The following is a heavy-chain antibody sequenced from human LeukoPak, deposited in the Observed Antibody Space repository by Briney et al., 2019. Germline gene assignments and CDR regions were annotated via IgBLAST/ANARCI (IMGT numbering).Heavy chain of an antibody. CDR1: GFNFSSYW. Sequence: GGSLRLSCAASGFNFSSYWMSWVRQAPEKGLEWVANIKEDGSAKYYADSVKGRFTISRDNAKNSLYLQMNNLSAEDTAVYYCVRDSPGYGAYDFDWGQGTLVTVSS. CDR3: VRDSPGYGAYDFD. J-gene: IGHJ4*02. D-gene: IGHD5-12*01. CDR2: IKEDGSAK. V-gene: IGHV3-7*01.